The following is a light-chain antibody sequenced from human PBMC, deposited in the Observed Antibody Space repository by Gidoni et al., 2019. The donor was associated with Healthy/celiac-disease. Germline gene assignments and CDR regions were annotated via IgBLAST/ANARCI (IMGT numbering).Light chain of an antibody. CDR2: DVS. CDR3: SSYTSSSTPFV. CDR1: SSDVGGYNY. Sequence: QSALTQPASVSGSPGQSITISCTGTSSDVGGYNYVSCYQQHPDKAPKLMIYDVSNRPSGVSNRFSGSKSGNTASLTISGLQAEDEADYYCSSYTSSSTPFVFGTGTKVTVL. J-gene: IGLJ1*01. V-gene: IGLV2-14*01.